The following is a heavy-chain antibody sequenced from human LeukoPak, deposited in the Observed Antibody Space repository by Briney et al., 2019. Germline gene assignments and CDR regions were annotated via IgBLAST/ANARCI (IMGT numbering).Heavy chain of an antibody. CDR2: IWYDGSNK. V-gene: IGHV3-33*01. Sequence: TGGSLRLSCAASGFTFSSYGMHWVRQAPGKGLEWVAVIWYDGSNKYYADSAKGRFTISRDNSKNTLYLQMNSLRAEDTAVYYCVTFGGVITPDYWGQGTLVTVSS. J-gene: IGHJ4*02. D-gene: IGHD3-16*02. CDR3: VTFGGVITPDY. CDR1: GFTFSSYG.